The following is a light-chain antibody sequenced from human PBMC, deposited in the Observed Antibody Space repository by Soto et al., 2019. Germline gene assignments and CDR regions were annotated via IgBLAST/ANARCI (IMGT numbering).Light chain of an antibody. V-gene: IGKV1-5*03. CDR3: QQYNTYSPLT. CDR2: KAS. Sequence: DIQITQSPSTLSASVGERVTITCRASQSISSWLAWYQQKSGKALKLLIYKASGLESGVPSRFSGSGSGTDFTLTISSLQPDDFATYYCQQYNTYSPLTFGGGTKVDIK. J-gene: IGKJ4*01. CDR1: QSISSW.